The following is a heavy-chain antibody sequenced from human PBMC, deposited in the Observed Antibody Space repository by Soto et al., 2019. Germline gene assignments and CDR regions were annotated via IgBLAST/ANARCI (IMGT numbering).Heavy chain of an antibody. Sequence: VKVSCKASGYTFSSYDISWVRQAPGQGLEWMGWISVYNGNTNYAQKLQGRVTMTTDTSTSTAYMELRSLRSDDTAVYYCARGFPTYYYDSSGYYGAFDIWGQGTMVTVSS. D-gene: IGHD3-22*01. CDR2: ISVYNGNT. CDR1: GYTFSSYD. V-gene: IGHV1-18*01. CDR3: ARGFPTYYYDSSGYYGAFDI. J-gene: IGHJ3*02.